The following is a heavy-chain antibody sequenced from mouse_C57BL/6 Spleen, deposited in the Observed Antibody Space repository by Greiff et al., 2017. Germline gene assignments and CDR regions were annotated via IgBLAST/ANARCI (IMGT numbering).Heavy chain of an antibody. V-gene: IGHV1-55*01. J-gene: IGHJ2*01. CDR3: ARGGGSSPFDY. D-gene: IGHD1-1*01. CDR1: GYTFTSYW. CDR2: IYPGSGST. Sequence: QVHVKQPGAELVKPGASVQMSCKASGYTFTSYWITWVKQRPGQGLEWIGDIYPGSGSTNYNEQFKGKATLTVDTSSSTAFMQLSSLTSEDSAVYYCARGGGSSPFDYWGQGTTLTVSS.